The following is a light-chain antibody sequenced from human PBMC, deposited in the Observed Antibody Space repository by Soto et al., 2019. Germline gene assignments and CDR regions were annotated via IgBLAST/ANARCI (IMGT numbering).Light chain of an antibody. J-gene: IGKJ2*01. CDR1: QTISNW. CDR2: KAS. Sequence: DIQMTQSPSTLSASVGDRVTITCRASQTISNWLAWYQQRPVKAPNLLIYKASTLESGVSSRFSGSGSGTEFTLTISSLQPDDFATYYCQHYNSYPYTFGQGTQLEIK. CDR3: QHYNSYPYT. V-gene: IGKV1-5*03.